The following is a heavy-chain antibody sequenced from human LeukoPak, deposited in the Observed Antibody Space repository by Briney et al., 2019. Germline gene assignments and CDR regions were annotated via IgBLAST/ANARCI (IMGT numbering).Heavy chain of an antibody. CDR3: AREADVDTHAFDI. CDR2: ISGSGGST. D-gene: IGHD5-18*01. CDR1: GFTFSNYD. V-gene: IGHV3-23*01. J-gene: IGHJ3*02. Sequence: GGSLRLSCAASGFTFSNYDMHWVRQAPGKGLEWVSAISGSGGSTYYADSVKGRSTISRDNSKNTLYLQMNSLRAEDTAVYYCAREADVDTHAFDIWGQGTMVTVSS.